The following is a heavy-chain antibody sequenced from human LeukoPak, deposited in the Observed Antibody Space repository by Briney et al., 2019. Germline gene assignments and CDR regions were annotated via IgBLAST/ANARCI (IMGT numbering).Heavy chain of an antibody. V-gene: IGHV3-21*01. J-gene: IGHJ5*02. CDR2: ISRTSEGI. CDR1: GFTFNTYS. D-gene: IGHD4-17*01. CDR3: ARGASDTTRWFDP. Sequence: GGSLRLLCAPSGFTFNTYSMSWVRQAPGRVLEWVSIISRTSEGIFYADSVKGRFTISRDNAKNSLYLQMNGLRAEDTAAYYCARGASDTTRWFDPWGQGTLVTVSS.